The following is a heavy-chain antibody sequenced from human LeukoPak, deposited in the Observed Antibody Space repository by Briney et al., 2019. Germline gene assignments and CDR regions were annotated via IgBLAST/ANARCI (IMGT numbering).Heavy chain of an antibody. CDR3: ATEYGDASLDS. J-gene: IGHJ4*02. V-gene: IGHV1-69*05. CDR2: IIPIFGTA. Sequence: SVKVSCKASGGTFSSYAISWVRQAPGQGLEWMGGIIPIFGTANYAQKFQGRVTITTDESTSTAYMELRSLRSDDTAVYYCATEYGDASLDSWGQGTLVTVSS. CDR1: GGTFSSYA. D-gene: IGHD4-17*01.